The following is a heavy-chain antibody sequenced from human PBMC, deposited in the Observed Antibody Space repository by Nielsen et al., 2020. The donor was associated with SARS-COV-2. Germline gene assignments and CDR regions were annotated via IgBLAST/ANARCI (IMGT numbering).Heavy chain of an antibody. CDR2: ISYDGSNK. D-gene: IGHD3-3*01. V-gene: IGHV3-30*18. Sequence: VRQAPGKGLEWVAVISYDGSNKYYADSVKGRFTISRDNSKNTLYLQMNSLRAEDTAVYYCAKDGNYYDFWSGYAAMGNYYYYYYMDVWGKGTTVTVSS. J-gene: IGHJ6*03. CDR3: AKDGNYYDFWSGYAAMGNYYYYYYMDV.